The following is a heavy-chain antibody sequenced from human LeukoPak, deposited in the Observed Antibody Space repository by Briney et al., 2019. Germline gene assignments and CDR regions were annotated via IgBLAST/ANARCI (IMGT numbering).Heavy chain of an antibody. V-gene: IGHV3-23*01. Sequence: PGGSLRLSCAASGFTFSSYAMSWVRQAPGKGLEWVSAISGSGGSTYYADSVKGRFTISRDNSKNTLYLQMNSLRAEDTAVYYCAKDILGSRRLGTKRRLLPGAWGQGTLVTVSS. J-gene: IGHJ5*02. CDR2: ISGSGGST. D-gene: IGHD1-1*01. CDR1: GFTFSSYA. CDR3: AKDILGSRRLGTKRRLLPGA.